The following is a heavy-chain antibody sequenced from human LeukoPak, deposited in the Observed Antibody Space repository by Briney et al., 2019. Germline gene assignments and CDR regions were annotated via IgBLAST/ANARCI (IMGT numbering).Heavy chain of an antibody. CDR2: INHSGST. J-gene: IGHJ4*02. Sequence: PSETLSLTCAVYGGSFSGYYWSWIRQPPGKGLEWIGEINHSGSTNYNPSLKSRVTISVDTSKNQFSLKLSSVTAADTAVYYCASIPRRYSSSLRRDYWGQGTLVTVSS. V-gene: IGHV4-34*01. CDR1: GGSFSGYY. D-gene: IGHD6-6*01. CDR3: ASIPRRYSSSLRRDY.